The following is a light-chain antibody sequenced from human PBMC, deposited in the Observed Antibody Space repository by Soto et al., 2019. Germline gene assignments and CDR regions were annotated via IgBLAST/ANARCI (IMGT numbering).Light chain of an antibody. V-gene: IGKV3-15*01. CDR1: QTLSIS. CDR3: LQYDSSPRT. CDR2: RAS. J-gene: IGKJ1*01. Sequence: EIVMTQSPATLSVSPGERATLSCRASQTLSISLAWYQQKPVQAPKLLIYRASTRDSGIPSRFSGSGSGTEFTLTISSLQSEDFAVYYCLQYDSSPRTFGQGTKVDIK.